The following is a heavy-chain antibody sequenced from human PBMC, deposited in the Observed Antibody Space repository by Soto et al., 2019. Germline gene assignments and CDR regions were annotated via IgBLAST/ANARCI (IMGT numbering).Heavy chain of an antibody. Sequence: QVQLVQSGAEVKKPGASVKVSCKASGYTFTSYDINWVRQATGQGLEWMGWMNPNSGNTGYVQKCQGRVTRTRNSSISTAYMELSSLRSEDTAVYFCARERRGMDVWGQGTTVTVSS. CDR2: MNPNSGNT. CDR1: GYTFTSYD. J-gene: IGHJ6*01. CDR3: ARERRGMDV. V-gene: IGHV1-8*01.